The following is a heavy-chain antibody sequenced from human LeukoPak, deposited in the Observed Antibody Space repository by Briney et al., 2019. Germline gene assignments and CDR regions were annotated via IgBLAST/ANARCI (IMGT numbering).Heavy chain of an antibody. CDR2: IYYSGST. V-gene: IGHV4-39*01. D-gene: IGHD3-10*01. CDR1: GGSISSSSYY. CDR3: AIINVLLWFGELSGNFDY. Sequence: SETLSLTCTVSGGSISSSSYYWGWIRQPPGKGLEWIGSIYYSGSTYYNPSLKSRVTISVDTSKNQFSLKLSSVTAADTAVYYCAIINVLLWFGELSGNFDYWGQGTLVTVSS. J-gene: IGHJ4*02.